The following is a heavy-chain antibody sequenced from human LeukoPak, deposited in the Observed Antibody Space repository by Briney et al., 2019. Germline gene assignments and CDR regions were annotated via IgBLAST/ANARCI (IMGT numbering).Heavy chain of an antibody. V-gene: IGHV4-59*12. J-gene: IGHJ6*02. CDR3: ARGPPRRYCSSTSCPIWGGSGRYYYGMDV. CDR1: GGSISSYY. D-gene: IGHD2-2*01. CDR2: IYYSGST. Sequence: PSETLSLTCTVSGGSISSYYWSWIRQPPGKGLEWIGYIYYSGSTNYNPSLKSRVTISVDTSKNQFSLKLTSVTAADTAVYYCARGPPRRYCSSTSCPIWGGSGRYYYGMDVWGQGTTVIVSS.